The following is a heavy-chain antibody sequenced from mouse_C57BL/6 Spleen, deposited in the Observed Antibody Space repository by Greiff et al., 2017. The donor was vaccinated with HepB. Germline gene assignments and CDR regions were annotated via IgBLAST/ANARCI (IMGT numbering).Heavy chain of an antibody. D-gene: IGHD6-1*01. V-gene: IGHV1-22*01. CDR3: ARSLLYAMDY. CDR2: INPNNGGT. Sequence: EVMLVESGPELVKPGASVKMSCKASGYTFTDYNMHWVKQSHGKSLEWIGYINPNNGGTSYNQKFKGKATLTVNKSSSTAYMELRSLTSEDSAVYYCARSLLYAMDYWGQGTSVTVSS. CDR1: GYTFTDYN. J-gene: IGHJ4*01.